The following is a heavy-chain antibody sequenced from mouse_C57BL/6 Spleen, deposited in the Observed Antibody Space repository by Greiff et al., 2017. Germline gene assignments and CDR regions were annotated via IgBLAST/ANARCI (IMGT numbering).Heavy chain of an antibody. CDR3: ALITTVVAPFDY. V-gene: IGHV5-4*01. CDR2: ISDGGSYT. D-gene: IGHD1-1*01. CDR1: GFTFSSYA. J-gene: IGHJ2*01. Sequence: DVHLVESGGGLVKPGGSLKLSCAASGFTFSSYAMSWVRQTPEKRLEWVATISDGGSYTYYPDNVKGRFTISRDNAKNNLYLQMSHLKSEDTAMYYCALITTVVAPFDYWGQGTTLTVSS.